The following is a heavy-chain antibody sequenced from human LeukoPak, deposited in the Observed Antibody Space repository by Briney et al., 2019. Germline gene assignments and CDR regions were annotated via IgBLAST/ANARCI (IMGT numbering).Heavy chain of an antibody. CDR2: ISAYNGNT. Sequence: ASVKVSCKASGYTFTSYGISWVRQAPGQGLEWMGWISAYNGNTNYAQKLQGRVTMTTDTSTSTAYMELRSLRFDDTAVYYCARDLGQWLDTPSALGYYYYGMDVWGQGTTVTVSS. D-gene: IGHD6-19*01. CDR1: GYTFTSYG. CDR3: ARDLGQWLDTPSALGYYYYGMDV. J-gene: IGHJ6*02. V-gene: IGHV1-18*01.